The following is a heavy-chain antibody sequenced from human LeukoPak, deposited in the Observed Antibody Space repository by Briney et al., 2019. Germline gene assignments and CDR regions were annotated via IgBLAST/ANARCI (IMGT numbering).Heavy chain of an antibody. V-gene: IGHV3-30*03. CDR2: ISYDGSNK. CDR1: GFTFSSYG. J-gene: IGHJ4*02. CDR3: TREVSGSLYFDY. Sequence: GGSLRLSCAASGFTFSSYGMHWVRQAPGKGLEWVAVISYDGSNKYYADSVKGRFTISRDNSKNTLYLQMNSLRAEDPAAYYCTREVSGSLYFDYWGQGTLVTVSS. D-gene: IGHD1-26*01.